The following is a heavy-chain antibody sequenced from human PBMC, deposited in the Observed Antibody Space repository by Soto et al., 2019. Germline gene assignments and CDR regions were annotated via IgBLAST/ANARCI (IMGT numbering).Heavy chain of an antibody. J-gene: IGHJ4*02. Sequence: GGSLRLSCAASGFTFSSYSMNWVRQAPGKGLEWVSYISSSSSTIYYADSVKGRFTISRDNAKNSLYLQMNSLRAEDTAVYYCARVVAGSGSYLDDYWGQGTLVTVSS. CDR1: GFTFSSYS. V-gene: IGHV3-48*01. CDR2: ISSSSSTI. D-gene: IGHD3-10*01. CDR3: ARVVAGSGSYLDDY.